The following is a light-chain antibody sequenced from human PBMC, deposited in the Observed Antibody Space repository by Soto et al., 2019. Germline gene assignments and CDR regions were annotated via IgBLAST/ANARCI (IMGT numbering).Light chain of an antibody. J-gene: IGLJ3*02. Sequence: QAVVTQEPSLTVSPGGTVTLTCGSSTGAVTSGHYPYWFQQKPGQAPRTLIYDTSNQHSWTPARFLGSLLGGKAALTLSGAQPEDEAEYYCVLSYSGDMMFGGGTKLTVL. CDR1: TGAVTSGHY. CDR2: DTS. CDR3: VLSYSGDMM. V-gene: IGLV7-46*01.